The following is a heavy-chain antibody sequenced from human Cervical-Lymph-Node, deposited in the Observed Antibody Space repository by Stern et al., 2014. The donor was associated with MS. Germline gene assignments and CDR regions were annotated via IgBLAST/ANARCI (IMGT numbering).Heavy chain of an antibody. CDR1: GFTFSTYW. Sequence: EVHLVESGGGLVQPGGSLRLSCTPSGFTFSTYWMHWVRQAPGKGLEWVSRVTNDGSATSYADSVKGRFTISRDNARNTLYLQLNSLRAEDTAVYYCARGRYCSSGVCYCDTWGQGTLVTVSS. V-gene: IGHV3-74*02. CDR3: ARGRYCSSGVCYCDT. J-gene: IGHJ5*02. CDR2: VTNDGSAT. D-gene: IGHD2-8*01.